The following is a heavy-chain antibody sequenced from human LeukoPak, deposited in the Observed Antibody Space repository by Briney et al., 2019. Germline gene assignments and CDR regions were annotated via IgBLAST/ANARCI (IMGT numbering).Heavy chain of an antibody. Sequence: PSEALSLTCTVSGGSIGSYYWSWIRQPPGEGLEWIGYTYYIGSTNYNPSLSSRVIMSVDTSKNQFSLKLSSVTAADTAVYYCARGLYGDSSSSEFPLDYWGQGTLVTVSS. CDR3: ARGLYGDSSSSEFPLDY. D-gene: IGHD6-6*01. V-gene: IGHV4-59*12. J-gene: IGHJ4*02. CDR2: TYYIGST. CDR1: GGSIGSYY.